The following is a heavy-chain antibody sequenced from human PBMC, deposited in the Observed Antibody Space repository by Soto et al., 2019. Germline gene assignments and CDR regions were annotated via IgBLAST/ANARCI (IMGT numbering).Heavy chain of an antibody. CDR1: GASISGYH. J-gene: IGHJ4*02. V-gene: IGHV4-59*08. CDR3: ARGFAIDWYTYYFDY. Sequence: SETLSLTCTVSGASISGYHWSWIRQPPGKGLECLGYISYSGDTKYNPSLKSRVTMSIDTSKNQFSLQLNSVTAADTAVYYCARGFAIDWYTYYFDYWGQGPLVTVSS. CDR2: ISYSGDT. D-gene: IGHD3-9*01.